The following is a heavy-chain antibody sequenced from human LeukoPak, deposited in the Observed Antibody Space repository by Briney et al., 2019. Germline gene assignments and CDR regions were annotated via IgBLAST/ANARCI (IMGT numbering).Heavy chain of an antibody. Sequence: GGSLRLSCAASGFTFSSYGMHWVRQAPGKGLEWVAVISYDGSNKYYADSVKGRFTISRDNSKNTLYLQMNGLRAEDTAVYYCAGVVPAGPFDYWGQGTLVTVSS. V-gene: IGHV3-30*03. D-gene: IGHD2-2*01. CDR1: GFTFSSYG. CDR2: ISYDGSNK. J-gene: IGHJ4*02. CDR3: AGVVPAGPFDY.